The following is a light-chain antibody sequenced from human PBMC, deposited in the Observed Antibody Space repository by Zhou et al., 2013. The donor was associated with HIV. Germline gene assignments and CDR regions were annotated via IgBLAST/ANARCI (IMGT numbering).Light chain of an antibody. CDR3: QQADTLPVT. V-gene: IGKV1-12*01. Sequence: DIQMTQSPSSVSASVGDTVTITCRASQGIRNDLGWYQKKPGKAPKLLIYAASSLQSGVPSRISGRGSGTHFTLTITSLQPEDVATYYCQQADTLPVTFGGGTMVEIK. CDR2: AAS. J-gene: IGKJ4*01. CDR1: QGIRND.